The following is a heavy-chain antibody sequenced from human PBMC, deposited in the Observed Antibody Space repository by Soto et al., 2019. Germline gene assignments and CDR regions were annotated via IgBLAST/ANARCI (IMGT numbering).Heavy chain of an antibody. CDR3: ARARIRGGYYYGMDV. V-gene: IGHV3-48*03. CDR1: GFTFSSYE. Sequence: AGGSLRLSCVASGFTFSSYEMNWVRQAPGKGLEWLSYMSESGSTMYYADSVKGRLTISRDNAKNLLYLHMNSPRAEDTTVYYCARARIRGGYYYGMDVWGQGTTVTVSS. CDR2: MSESGSTM. J-gene: IGHJ6*02.